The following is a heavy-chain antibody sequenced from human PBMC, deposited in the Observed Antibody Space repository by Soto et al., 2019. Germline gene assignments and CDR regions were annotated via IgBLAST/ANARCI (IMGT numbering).Heavy chain of an antibody. D-gene: IGHD3-10*01. V-gene: IGHV1-69*19. J-gene: IGHJ4*02. Sequence: QVQLVQSGAEMKKPGSSVKVSCQSSGGTFNTYAMNWVRQAPGQDPEWMGDISPMFDAANYAPKFQGRVTITADESTGTSYMQLSSLTSEDTALYFCAREVQVHTPAFVYWGQGTLVTVSS. CDR1: GGTFNTYA. CDR3: AREVQVHTPAFVY. CDR2: ISPMFDAA.